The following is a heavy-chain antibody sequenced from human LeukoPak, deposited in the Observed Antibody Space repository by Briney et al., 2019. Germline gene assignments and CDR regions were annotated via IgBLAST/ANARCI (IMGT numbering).Heavy chain of an antibody. J-gene: IGHJ4*02. CDR1: VGSISSYY. D-gene: IGHD5-24*01. CDR2: IYNSGRT. Sequence: SETLSLTCTVSVGSISSYYWSWIRQPPGKGLEWIGYIYNSGRTNYNPSLKSRVNISVDTSNNLFSLKLSSVTAADTAVYYCARHERWRLMDFDYWGQGTLVTVSS. CDR3: ARHERWRLMDFDY. V-gene: IGHV4-59*08.